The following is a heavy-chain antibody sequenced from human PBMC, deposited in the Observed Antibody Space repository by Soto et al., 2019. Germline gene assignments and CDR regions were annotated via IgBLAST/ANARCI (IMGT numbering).Heavy chain of an antibody. V-gene: IGHV3-23*01. J-gene: IGHJ4*02. CDR2: ISGSGGST. CDR3: AKVESYSSSWYGGFIDY. Sequence: GGSLRLSCAASGFTFSSYAMSWVRQAPGKGLERVSAISGSGGSTYYADSVKGRFTISRDNSKNTLYLQMNSLRAEDTAVYYCAKVESYSSSWYGGFIDYWGQGTLVTVSS. CDR1: GFTFSSYA. D-gene: IGHD6-13*01.